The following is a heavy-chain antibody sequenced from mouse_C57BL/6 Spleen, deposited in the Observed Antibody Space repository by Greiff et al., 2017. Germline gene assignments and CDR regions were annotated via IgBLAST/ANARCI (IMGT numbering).Heavy chain of an antibody. Sequence: LMESGGGLVKPGGYLKLPCAASGFTFSSYAMSWVRQTPEKRLEWVATISDGGSYTYYPDNVKGRFTISRDNAKNNLYLQMSHLKSEDTTMYYCARDGYGSSRYFDVWGTGTTVTVSS. D-gene: IGHD1-1*01. CDR3: ARDGYGSSRYFDV. V-gene: IGHV5-4*01. CDR2: ISDGGSYT. CDR1: GFTFSSYA. J-gene: IGHJ1*03.